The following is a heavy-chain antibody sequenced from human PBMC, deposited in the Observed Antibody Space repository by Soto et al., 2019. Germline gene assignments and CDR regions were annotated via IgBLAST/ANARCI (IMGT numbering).Heavy chain of an antibody. Sequence: PGESLKISCKGSGYSFTSYWISRVRQMPGKGLEWMGRIDPSDSYTNYSPSFQGHVTLSADKSISTAYLQWSSLKASDTAMYYCAGYPLASVGVPAWGPWGKGTLVTVSS. CDR2: IDPSDSYT. CDR3: AGYPLASVGVPAWGP. J-gene: IGHJ5*02. CDR1: GYSFTSYW. D-gene: IGHD2-2*01. V-gene: IGHV5-10-1*01.